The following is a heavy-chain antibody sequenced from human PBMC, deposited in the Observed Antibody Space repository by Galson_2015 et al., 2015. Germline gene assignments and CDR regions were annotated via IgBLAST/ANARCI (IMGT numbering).Heavy chain of an antibody. V-gene: IGHV4-59*01. D-gene: IGHD5-12*01. CDR2: IYYSGST. CDR1: GGAISSYY. CDR3: ARGYSGYDGGDI. J-gene: IGHJ3*02. Sequence: ETLSLACAVSGGAISSYYWSGIRRPPGKGLEWIVDIYYSGSTNYNPSLKSRVTISVDTSKNQFSLKLSSVTAADTAVYYCARGYSGYDGGDIWGQGTMVTVSS.